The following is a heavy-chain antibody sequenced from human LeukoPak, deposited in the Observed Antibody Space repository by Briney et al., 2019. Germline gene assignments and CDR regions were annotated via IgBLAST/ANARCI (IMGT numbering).Heavy chain of an antibody. CDR3: ARDDYGDYALASYYYYGMDV. CDR2: ISYDGSNK. V-gene: IGHV3-30-3*01. J-gene: IGHJ6*02. CDR1: GFTFSSYA. Sequence: GRSLRLSCAASGFTFSSYAMHWVRQAPGKGLDWVAVISYDGSNKYYADSVKGRFTISRDNSKNTLYLQMNSLRAEDTAVYYCARDDYGDYALASYYYYGMDVWGQGTTVTVSS. D-gene: IGHD4-17*01.